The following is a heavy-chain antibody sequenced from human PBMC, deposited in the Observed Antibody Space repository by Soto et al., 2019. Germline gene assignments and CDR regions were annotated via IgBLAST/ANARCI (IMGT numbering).Heavy chain of an antibody. Sequence: QLQLQESGPGLVKPSETLSLTCTVSGGSISSSSYYWGWIRQPPGKGLEWIGSIYYSGSTYYNPSLKSRVTMSVDAPKNHFSLKLRSVTAADTAVYYCATQEVGGSYVYTFDPWGQGTLVTVSS. CDR3: ATQEVGGSYVYTFDP. CDR2: IYYSGST. CDR1: GGSISSSSYY. V-gene: IGHV4-39*02. D-gene: IGHD1-26*01. J-gene: IGHJ5*02.